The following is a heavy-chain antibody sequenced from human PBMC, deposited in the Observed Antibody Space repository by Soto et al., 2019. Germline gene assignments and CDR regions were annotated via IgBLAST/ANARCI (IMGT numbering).Heavy chain of an antibody. D-gene: IGHD3-9*01. CDR1: GYTLTELS. CDR2: FDPEDGET. J-gene: IGHJ3*02. Sequence: ASVKVSCKVSGYTLTELSMHWVRQAPGKGLEWMGGFDPEDGETIYAQKFQGRVTMTEDTSTDTAYMELSSLRSEDTAVYYCAKYFVSRKGVYDPFDRWGPGKMVTVSS. CDR3: AKYFVSRKGVYDPFDR. V-gene: IGHV1-24*01.